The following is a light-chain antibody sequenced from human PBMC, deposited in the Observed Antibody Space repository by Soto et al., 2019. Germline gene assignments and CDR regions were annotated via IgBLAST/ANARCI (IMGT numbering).Light chain of an antibody. Sequence: QSVLTQPASVSGSPGQSITISCTGTSSDVGTYNYVSWYQHHPGKAPKLIIYEVSNRPSGVSNRFFGSKSGSTASLTISGLQAEDEADYHCTSYTRDTALVFGTGTKVTVL. CDR3: TSYTRDTALV. CDR2: EVS. CDR1: SSDVGTYNY. J-gene: IGLJ1*01. V-gene: IGLV2-14*01.